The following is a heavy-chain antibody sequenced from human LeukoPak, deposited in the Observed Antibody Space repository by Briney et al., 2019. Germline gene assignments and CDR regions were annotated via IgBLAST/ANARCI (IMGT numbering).Heavy chain of an antibody. CDR3: ARGGIGSSWHHTVG. J-gene: IGHJ4*02. D-gene: IGHD6-13*01. Sequence: GGSLRLSCAASGFTFSSYSMNWVRQAPGKGLEWVSSISSSSYIYYADSVKGRFTISRDNAKNSLYLQMNSLRAEDTAVYYCARGGIGSSWHHTVGWGQGTLVTVSS. V-gene: IGHV3-21*01. CDR1: GFTFSSYS. CDR2: ISSSSYI.